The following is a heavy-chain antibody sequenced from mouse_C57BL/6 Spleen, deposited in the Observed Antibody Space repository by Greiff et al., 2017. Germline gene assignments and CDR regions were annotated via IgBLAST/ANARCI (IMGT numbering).Heavy chain of an antibody. Sequence: QVQLQQPGAELVKPGASVKLSCKASGYTFTSYWMHWVKQRPGQGLEWIGMIHPNSGSTNYNEKFKSKATLTVDKSSSTAYMQLSSLTSEDSAVXYCAYYSNCVYAMDYWGQGTSVTVSS. CDR1: GYTFTSYW. CDR3: AYYSNCVYAMDY. CDR2: IHPNSGST. J-gene: IGHJ4*01. V-gene: IGHV1-64*01. D-gene: IGHD2-5*01.